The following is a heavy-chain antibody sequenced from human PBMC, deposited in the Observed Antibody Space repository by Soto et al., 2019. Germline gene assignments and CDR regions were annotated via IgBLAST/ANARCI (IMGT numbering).Heavy chain of an antibody. CDR1: GFTFSDHY. CDR2: TRNKANSYTT. D-gene: IGHD1-1*01. Sequence: EVQLVESGGGLVQPGVSLRLSCAASGFTFSDHYMDWVRQAPEKGLEWVGRTRNKANSYTTEDAASVKGRFTISRDDSKNSRYLQMNSLKTEDTAVYYCARVSRTGTRHTMDVWGHGTTVTVSS. J-gene: IGHJ6*02. V-gene: IGHV3-72*01. CDR3: ARVSRTGTRHTMDV.